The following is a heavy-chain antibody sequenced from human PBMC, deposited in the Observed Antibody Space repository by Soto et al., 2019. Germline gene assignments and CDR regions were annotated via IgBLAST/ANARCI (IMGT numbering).Heavy chain of an antibody. D-gene: IGHD1-26*01. CDR3: ARGVSKGGGSPCFDY. J-gene: IGHJ4*02. CDR1: GYTFTVYY. V-gene: IGHV1-2*02. Sequence: ASVKVSCKASGYTFTVYYMHWVRQAPGQGLEWMGWINPKSGGTMYPQKFQGRVTMTWDTSISTAYMALTRLRSDDTAVYYCARGVSKGGGSPCFDYGGQGTLVAASS. CDR2: INPKSGGT.